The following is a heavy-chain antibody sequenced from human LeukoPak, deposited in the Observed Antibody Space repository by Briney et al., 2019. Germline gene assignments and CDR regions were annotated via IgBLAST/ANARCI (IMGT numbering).Heavy chain of an antibody. V-gene: IGHV3-23*01. CDR2: ISGSGGST. D-gene: IGHD3-22*01. J-gene: IGHJ4*02. CDR3: ANSHGWYYYDSSGFNDY. Sequence: GGSLRLPCAASGFTFSSYAMSWVRQAPGKGLEWVSAISGSGGSTYYADSVKGRFTISRDNSKNTLYLQMNSLRAEDTAVYYCANSHGWYYYDSSGFNDYWGQGTLVTVSS. CDR1: GFTFSSYA.